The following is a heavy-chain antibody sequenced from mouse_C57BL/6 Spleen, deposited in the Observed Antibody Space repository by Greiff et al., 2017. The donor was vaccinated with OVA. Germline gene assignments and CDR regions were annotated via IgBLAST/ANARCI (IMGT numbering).Heavy chain of an antibody. CDR2: IRLKSDNYAT. CDR1: GFTFSNYW. CDR3: TGGDGYRYFDV. V-gene: IGHV6-3*01. D-gene: IGHD2-3*01. Sequence: EVKLVESGGGLVQPGGSMKLSCVASGFTFSNYWMNWVRQSPEKGLEWVAQIRLKSDNYATHYAESVKGRFTISRDDSKSSVYLQMNNLRAEDTGMYYCTGGDGYRYFDVWGTGTTVTVSA. J-gene: IGHJ1*03.